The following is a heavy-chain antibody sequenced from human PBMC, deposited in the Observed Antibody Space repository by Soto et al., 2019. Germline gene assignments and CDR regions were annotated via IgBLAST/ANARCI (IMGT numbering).Heavy chain of an antibody. CDR2: ISYDGSNK. CDR1: GFTFSSYA. D-gene: IGHD4-17*01. Sequence: QVQLVESGGGVVQPGRSLRLSCAASGFTFSSYAMHWVRQAPGKGLEWVAVISYDGSNKYYADSVKGRFTISRDNSKNTLYLQMNSLRAEDTAVYYCARGDYGDYYYYYYGIDVWGQGTTVTVSS. V-gene: IGHV3-30-3*01. CDR3: ARGDYGDYYYYYYGIDV. J-gene: IGHJ6*02.